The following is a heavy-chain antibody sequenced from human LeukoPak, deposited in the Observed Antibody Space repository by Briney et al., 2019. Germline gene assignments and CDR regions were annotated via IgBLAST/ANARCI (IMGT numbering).Heavy chain of an antibody. CDR1: GFAFGICA. CDR3: ARSKSWYSTDAFDI. CDR2: CGGRTET. V-gene: IGHV3-23*01. J-gene: IGHJ3*02. D-gene: IGHD2-15*01. Sequence: GGSLRLSRAASGFAFGICAMTWVGQARGRGLEGVASCGGRTETYYADSVKGRFAVSRDNSQNTLYLQMNSLRAEDTAVYHCARSKSWYSTDAFDIWGQGTMVTVSS.